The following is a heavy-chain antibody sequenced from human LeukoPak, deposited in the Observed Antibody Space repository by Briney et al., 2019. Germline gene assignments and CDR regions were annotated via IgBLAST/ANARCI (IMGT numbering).Heavy chain of an antibody. V-gene: IGHV4-61*01. J-gene: IGHJ4*02. CDR1: GGSIRGGSYY. CDR3: ARGEYGLFDY. Sequence: PSETLSLTCTVSGGSIRGGSYYWSWIRQPPGKGLEWIGYIYYSGSTKYNLSPKGRVTISVDTSKNQLSLKLSSVTAADTAVYYCARGEYGLFDYWGQGTLVTVSS. D-gene: IGHD2/OR15-2a*01. CDR2: IYYSGST.